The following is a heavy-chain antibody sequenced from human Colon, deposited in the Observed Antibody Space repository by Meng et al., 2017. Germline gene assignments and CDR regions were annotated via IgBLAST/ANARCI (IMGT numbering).Heavy chain of an antibody. J-gene: IGHJ4*02. CDR2: FYTSGSI. V-gene: IGHV4-4*07. CDR1: SGSISSNY. D-gene: IGHD6-19*01. Sequence: SETLSLTCTVSSGSISSNYWNWIRQPAGKGLEWIGRFYTSGSINYNPSLKSRFTMSLDTSKNQFSLNLTSVTAADTAVYFCARGPAGTGFDYWGQGTLVTVSS. CDR3: ARGPAGTGFDY.